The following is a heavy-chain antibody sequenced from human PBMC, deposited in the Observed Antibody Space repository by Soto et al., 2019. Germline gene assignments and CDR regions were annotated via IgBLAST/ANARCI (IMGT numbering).Heavy chain of an antibody. J-gene: IGHJ4*02. CDR3: AKVSNYYDSSGYFPGDSDY. D-gene: IGHD3-22*01. Sequence: GGSLRLSCAASGFTFSSYGMHWVRQAPGKGLEWVAVISYDGSNKYYADSVKGRFTISRDNSKNTLYLQMNSLRAEDTAVYYCAKVSNYYDSSGYFPGDSDYWGQGTLVTVSS. CDR2: ISYDGSNK. V-gene: IGHV3-30*18. CDR1: GFTFSSYG.